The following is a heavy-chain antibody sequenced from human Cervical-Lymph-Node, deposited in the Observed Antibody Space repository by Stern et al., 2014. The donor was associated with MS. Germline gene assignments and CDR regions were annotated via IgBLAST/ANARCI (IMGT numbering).Heavy chain of an antibody. Sequence: VQLVESGGGVVQPGRSLSLSCVASGFTFSTYAMHWVRQAPGKGLEWGAFVSYDGTQRNSTDAVKARFTISRDNSKNTLYLHMNSLRDEYTAVYFCARGGRGVGLEYWGQGALVTVSS. CDR2: VSYDGTQR. V-gene: IGHV3-30-3*01. CDR1: GFTFSTYA. D-gene: IGHD3-10*01. J-gene: IGHJ4*02. CDR3: ARGGRGVGLEY.